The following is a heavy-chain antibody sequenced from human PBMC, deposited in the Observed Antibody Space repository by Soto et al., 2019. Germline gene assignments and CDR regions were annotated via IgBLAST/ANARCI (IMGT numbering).Heavy chain of an antibody. J-gene: IGHJ5*02. CDR3: ARDSGRIAAAGTGVNWFDP. V-gene: IGHV4-38-2*02. Sequence: SETLSLTCAVSGYSISSGYYCGWIRQPPGKGLEWIGSIYHSGSTYYNPSLKSRVTISVDTSKNQFSLKLSSVTAADTAVYYCARDSGRIAAAGTGVNWFDPWGQGTLVTVSS. D-gene: IGHD6-13*01. CDR1: GYSISSGYY. CDR2: IYHSGST.